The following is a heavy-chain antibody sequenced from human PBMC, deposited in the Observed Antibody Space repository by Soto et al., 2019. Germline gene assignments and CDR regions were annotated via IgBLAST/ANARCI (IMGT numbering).Heavy chain of an antibody. CDR3: AGGVTRSRSWSSAH. CDR1: GESFSGYY. Sequence: PSETLSLTCDVYGESFSGYYWSWIRQPPGKGLEWIGEIHDSGSTNYNPSLKSRLIISVDTSRNQFSLKLSSVTAADTAVDYCAGGVTRSRSWSSAHWGEGALVTVAS. V-gene: IGHV4-34*01. D-gene: IGHD6-13*01. CDR2: IHDSGST. J-gene: IGHJ4*02.